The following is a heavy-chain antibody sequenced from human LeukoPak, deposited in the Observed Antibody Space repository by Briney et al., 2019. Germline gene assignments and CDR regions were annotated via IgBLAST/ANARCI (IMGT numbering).Heavy chain of an antibody. CDR2: IYYSGST. Sequence: SETLSLTCTVSGDSISSASYYWDWIRQPPGKGLEWIGSIYYSGSTYSNPSLKSRVTMSVDTSKNQFFLRLSSVIASDTAVYYCARRAWGYSSSWYFDYWGQGTRVTVSS. D-gene: IGHD6-13*01. J-gene: IGHJ4*02. CDR3: ARRAWGYSSSWYFDY. CDR1: GDSISSASYY. V-gene: IGHV4-39*01.